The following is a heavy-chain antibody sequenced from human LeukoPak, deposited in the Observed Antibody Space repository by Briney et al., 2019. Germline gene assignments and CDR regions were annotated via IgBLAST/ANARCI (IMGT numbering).Heavy chain of an antibody. V-gene: IGHV3-21*01. Sequence: GGSLRLSCAASGFTFSSYSMNWVRQAPGKGLEWVSSISSSSSYIYYADSVKGRFTISRDNAKNSLYLQMNSLRAEDTAVYFCARDHYFDSSGYYPYWGQGTPVTVSS. CDR2: ISSSSSYI. D-gene: IGHD3-22*01. CDR1: GFTFSSYS. CDR3: ARDHYFDSSGYYPY. J-gene: IGHJ4*02.